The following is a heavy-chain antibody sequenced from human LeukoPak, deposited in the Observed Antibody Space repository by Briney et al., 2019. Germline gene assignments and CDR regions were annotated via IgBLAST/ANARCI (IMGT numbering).Heavy chain of an antibody. CDR1: GFTFSSYS. J-gene: IGHJ4*02. V-gene: IGHV3-48*01. Sequence: GGSLRLSCAASGFTFSSYSMNWVRQAPGKGLEWVSYISSSSSTIYYADSVKGRFTISRDNAKNSLYLQMNSLRAEDTAVYYCARDRDYYDSSGYFDYWGQGILVTVSS. CDR2: ISSSSSTI. D-gene: IGHD3-22*01. CDR3: ARDRDYYDSSGYFDY.